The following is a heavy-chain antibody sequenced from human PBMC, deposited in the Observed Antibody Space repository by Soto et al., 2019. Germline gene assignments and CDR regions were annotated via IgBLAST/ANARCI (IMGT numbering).Heavy chain of an antibody. J-gene: IGHJ2*01. V-gene: IGHV4-34*01. CDR2: INHSGST. Sequence: QVQLQQWGAGLLKPSETLSLTCAVYGGSFSGYYWSWIRQPPGKGLEWIGEINHSGSTNYNPSLKSRVTISVDTSKNQFSLKLSSVTAADTAVYYCARVQMVRYFDLWGRGPLVTVSS. CDR3: ARVQMVRYFDL. CDR1: GGSFSGYY. D-gene: IGHD3-10*01.